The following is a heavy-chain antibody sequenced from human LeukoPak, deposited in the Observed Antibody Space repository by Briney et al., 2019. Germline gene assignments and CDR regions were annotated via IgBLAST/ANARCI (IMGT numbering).Heavy chain of an antibody. D-gene: IGHD3-16*02. CDR3: TREGVYSPDPTSYHRLPFDF. V-gene: IGHV1-69*04. CDR2: IIPTLDVA. CDR1: GDNFSSYV. J-gene: IGHJ3*01. Sequence: SVKVSCEASGDNFSSYVITWVRQAPGQGLEWMGRIIPTLDVANFAQKFKGRVTITADKSTNTAHLELSSLRSEDTAVYYCTREGVYSPDPTSYHRLPFDFWGEGTVVIVSS.